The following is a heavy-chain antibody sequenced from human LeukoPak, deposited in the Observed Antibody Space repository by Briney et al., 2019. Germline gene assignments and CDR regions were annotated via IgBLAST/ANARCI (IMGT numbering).Heavy chain of an antibody. CDR2: ISSSGSTT. V-gene: IGHV3-11*01. D-gene: IGHD6-13*01. CDR3: ARGRIHSSPHDP. Sequence: GGSLRLSCAASGCTFSDYYMSWIRQAPGKGLEGVSYISSSGSTTYYADSVKGRFTISRDNAKNSLYLQMNSLRAEDTAVYYCARGRIHSSPHDPWGQGTLVTVSS. CDR1: GCTFSDYY. J-gene: IGHJ5*02.